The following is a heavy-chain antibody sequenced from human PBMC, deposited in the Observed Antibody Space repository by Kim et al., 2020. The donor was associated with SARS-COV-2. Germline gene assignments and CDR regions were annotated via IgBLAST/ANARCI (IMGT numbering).Heavy chain of an antibody. D-gene: IGHD6-6*01. CDR1: GGSISSYY. Sequence: SETLSLTCTVSGGSISSYYWSWIRQPPGKGLEWIGYIYYSGSTNYNPSLKSRVTISVDTSKNQFSLKLSSVTAADTAVYYCARAIGSSGDYGMDVWGQGTTVTVSS. CDR2: IYYSGST. CDR3: ARAIGSSGDYGMDV. J-gene: IGHJ6*02. V-gene: IGHV4-59*01.